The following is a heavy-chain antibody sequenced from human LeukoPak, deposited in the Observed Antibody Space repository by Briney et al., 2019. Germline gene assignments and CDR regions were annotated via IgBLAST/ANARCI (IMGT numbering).Heavy chain of an antibody. V-gene: IGHV3-30-3*01. CDR2: ISHDGSKQ. D-gene: IGHD1-26*01. CDR1: GFGFSTFD. CDR3: ARLSFLASFAFDV. J-gene: IGHJ3*01. Sequence: GRSLRLSCVASGFGFSTFDMHWVRQAPGKGLEWLSVISHDGSKQFFADSVKGRFTISRANSDNSLFLQMNSLRIEDTAVYYCARLSFLASFAFDVWGRGTLVAVSS.